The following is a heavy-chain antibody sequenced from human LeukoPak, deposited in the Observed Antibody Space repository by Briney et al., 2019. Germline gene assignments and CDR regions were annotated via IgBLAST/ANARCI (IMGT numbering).Heavy chain of an antibody. CDR3: ARHPPDHGSAHYFDH. J-gene: IGHJ4*02. V-gene: IGHV3-66*04. Sequence: GGSLRLSCAASGFTVSSNYMSRVRQAPGKGLECVSVLYRGDDTYYADSVKGRFTITRDNFKNTLYLQMNSLSAEDTAVYYCARHPPDHGSAHYFDHWGQGTLVTVSS. CDR2: LYRGDDT. CDR1: GFTVSSNY. D-gene: IGHD1-26*01.